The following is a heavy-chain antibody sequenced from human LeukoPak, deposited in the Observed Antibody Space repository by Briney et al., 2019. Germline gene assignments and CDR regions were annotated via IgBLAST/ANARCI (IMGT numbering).Heavy chain of an antibody. J-gene: IGHJ4*02. CDR3: ARHLRWRTSFSPFDY. D-gene: IGHD3/OR15-3a*01. CDR1: GGSISSSNW. Sequence: PSGTLSLTCAVPGGSISSSNWWSWVRQPPGKGLEWIGEIYHSGSTDYNPSLKSRVTISVDTSKNQLSLKLSSVTAADTAVYYCARHLRWRTSFSPFDYWGQGTLVTVSS. V-gene: IGHV4-4*02. CDR2: IYHSGST.